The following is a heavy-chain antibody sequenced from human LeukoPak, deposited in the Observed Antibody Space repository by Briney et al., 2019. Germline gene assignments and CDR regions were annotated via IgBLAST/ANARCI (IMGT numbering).Heavy chain of an antibody. CDR2: IYYSGST. V-gene: IGHV4-59*01. D-gene: IGHD3-3*01. CDR3: ARAVPYYDSWSGYPDHYYYYYYMDV. Sequence: PSETLSLTCTVSGGSISSYYWSWIRQPPGKGLEWIGYIYYSGSTNYIPSLKSRVTISVDTSKNQFSLKLSSVTAADTAVYYCARAVPYYDSWSGYPDHYYYYYYMDVWGKGTTVTVSS. CDR1: GGSISSYY. J-gene: IGHJ6*03.